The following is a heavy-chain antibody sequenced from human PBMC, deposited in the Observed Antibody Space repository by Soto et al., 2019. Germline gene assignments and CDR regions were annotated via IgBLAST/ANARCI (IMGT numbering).Heavy chain of an antibody. V-gene: IGHV1-69*01. CDR2: IIPIFGTA. CDR3: ARGVIYGSGSYQPYRFDY. D-gene: IGHD3-10*01. Sequence: QVQLVQSGAEVKKPGSSVKVSCKASGGTFSSYAISWVRQAPGQGLEWMGGIIPIFGTANYAQKFQGRVTITADESTSTAYMELSRLRSEDTAVYYCARGVIYGSGSYQPYRFDYWGQGTLVTVSS. CDR1: GGTFSSYA. J-gene: IGHJ4*02.